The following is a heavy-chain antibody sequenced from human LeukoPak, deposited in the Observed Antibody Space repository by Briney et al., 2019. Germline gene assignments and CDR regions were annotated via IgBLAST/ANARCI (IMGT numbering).Heavy chain of an antibody. J-gene: IGHJ3*02. V-gene: IGHV1-69*13. CDR2: IIPIFGTA. CDR3: ARHRPAYPTYYDFWSGLNDAFDI. Sequence: SVKVSCKASGYTFNNFDTNWVRQAPGQGLEWMGGIIPIFGTANYAQKFQGRVTITADESTSTAYMELSSLRSEDTAVYYCARHRPAYPTYYDFWSGLNDAFDIWGQGTMVTVSS. CDR1: GYTFNNFD. D-gene: IGHD3-3*01.